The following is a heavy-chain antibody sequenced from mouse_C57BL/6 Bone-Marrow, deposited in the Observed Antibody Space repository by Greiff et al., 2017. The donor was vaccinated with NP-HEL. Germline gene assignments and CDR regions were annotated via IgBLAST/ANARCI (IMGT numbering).Heavy chain of an antibody. Sequence: EVNLVESGGGLVKPGGSLKLSCAASGFTFSSYAMSWVRQTPEKGLEWVATISDGGSYTYYPDNVKGRFTISRDNAKNNLYLQMSHLKSEDTAMYYCARDRGYYWFAYWGQGTLVTVSA. CDR3: ARDRGYYWFAY. V-gene: IGHV5-4*01. J-gene: IGHJ3*01. CDR1: GFTFSSYA. D-gene: IGHD2-3*01. CDR2: ISDGGSYT.